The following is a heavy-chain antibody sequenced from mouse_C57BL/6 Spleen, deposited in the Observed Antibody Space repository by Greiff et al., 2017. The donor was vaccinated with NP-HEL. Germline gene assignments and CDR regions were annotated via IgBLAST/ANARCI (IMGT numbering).Heavy chain of an antibody. CDR2: ISYDGSN. Sequence: DVKLQESGPGLVKPSQSLSLPCSVTGYSITSGYYWNWIRQFPGNKLEWMGYISYDGSNNYNPSLKNRISITRDTSKNQFVLKLNSVTTEDTATYYCAREDYGSSFAYWGQGTLVTVSA. V-gene: IGHV3-6*01. CDR1: GYSITSGYY. CDR3: AREDYGSSFAY. D-gene: IGHD1-1*01. J-gene: IGHJ3*01.